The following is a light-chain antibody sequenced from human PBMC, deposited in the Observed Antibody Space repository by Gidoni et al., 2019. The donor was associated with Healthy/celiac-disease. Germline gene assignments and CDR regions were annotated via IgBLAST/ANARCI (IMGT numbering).Light chain of an antibody. CDR1: QDISNY. CDR3: QQYDNLPLFT. CDR2: DAS. J-gene: IGKJ3*01. Sequence: DIQMTQSPSSLSASVGDRVTITCQASQDISNYLNWYQQKPGKAPKLLIYDASNWETGVPSRFSGSGSGTDFTVTISSLQPEDIATDYCQQYDNLPLFTFGPGTKVDIK. V-gene: IGKV1-33*01.